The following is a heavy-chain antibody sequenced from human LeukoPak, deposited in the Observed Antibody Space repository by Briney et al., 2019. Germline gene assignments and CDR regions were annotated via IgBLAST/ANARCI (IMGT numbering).Heavy chain of an antibody. Sequence: GESLKISCKGSGYSYTSYWIGWVRQMPGKGLEWMGIIYPGDSDTRYSPSFQGQVTISADKSISTAYLQWSSLKASDTAMYYCARQVAVAGPPFDYWGQGTLVTVSS. J-gene: IGHJ4*02. CDR1: GYSYTSYW. CDR2: IYPGDSDT. D-gene: IGHD6-19*01. CDR3: ARQVAVAGPPFDY. V-gene: IGHV5-51*01.